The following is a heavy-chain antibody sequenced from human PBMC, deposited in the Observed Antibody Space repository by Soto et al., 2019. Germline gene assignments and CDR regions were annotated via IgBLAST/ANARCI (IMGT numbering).Heavy chain of an antibody. CDR2: IYPGDSDT. CDR3: ATVEGYYYDAVGNRDAFDI. Sequence: PGESLKISCKGSGYSFTSYWIGWVRQMPGKGLEWMGMIYPGDSDTRYSPSLQGQVTISVDKSLSTAYLQWSSLEASDTAMYYCATVEGYYYDAVGNRDAFDIWGQGTKVTVSS. V-gene: IGHV5-51*01. D-gene: IGHD3-22*01. J-gene: IGHJ3*02. CDR1: GYSFTSYW.